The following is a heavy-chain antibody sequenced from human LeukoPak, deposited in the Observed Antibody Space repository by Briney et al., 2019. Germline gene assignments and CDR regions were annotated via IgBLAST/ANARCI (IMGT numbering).Heavy chain of an antibody. D-gene: IGHD6-13*01. CDR2: IYSDNT. V-gene: IGHV3-53*01. J-gene: IGHJ5*02. CDR3: ARRPRIAAAKASWFDP. CDR1: GFTVSSNS. Sequence: GGSLRLSCTVSGFTVSSNSMSWVRQAPGKGLEWVSFIYSDNTHYSDSVKGRFTISRDNSKNTLYLQMNSLRAEDTAVYYCARRPRIAAAKASWFDPWGQGTLVTVSS.